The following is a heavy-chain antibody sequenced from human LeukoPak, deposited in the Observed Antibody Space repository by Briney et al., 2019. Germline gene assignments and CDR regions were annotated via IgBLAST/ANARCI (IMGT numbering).Heavy chain of an antibody. D-gene: IGHD3-10*01. CDR2: TYYRSKWYT. Sequence: SQTLSLTCALSGDSVSSNSAAWIWIRQSPSRGLEWLGRTYYRSKWYTEYAVSVKSRITINPDTSKNQFSLQLSSVNPEDTAVYYCARLGSGSNYWGQGTLVTVSS. CDR3: ARLGSGSNY. V-gene: IGHV6-1*01. J-gene: IGHJ4*02. CDR1: GDSVSSNSAA.